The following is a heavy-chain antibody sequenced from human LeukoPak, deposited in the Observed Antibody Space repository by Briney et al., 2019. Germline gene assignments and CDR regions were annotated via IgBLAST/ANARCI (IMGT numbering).Heavy chain of an antibody. D-gene: IGHD4-17*01. Sequence: SETLSLTCTVSGGSISSSSYYWGWIRQPPGKGLECIGSIYYSGSTNYNPSLKSRVTISVDTSKNQFSLGLSSVTAADTAFYYCARHVRYGDYEVWGQGTMVTVFS. CDR1: GGSISSSSYY. CDR3: ARHVRYGDYEV. J-gene: IGHJ3*01. V-gene: IGHV4-39*01. CDR2: IYYSGST.